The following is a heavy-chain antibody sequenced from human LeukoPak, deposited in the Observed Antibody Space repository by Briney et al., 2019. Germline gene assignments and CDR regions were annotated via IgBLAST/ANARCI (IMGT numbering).Heavy chain of an antibody. D-gene: IGHD4-17*01. CDR1: GFIFSSYG. V-gene: IGHV3-30*19. CDR3: ARDPLYYGDYVAP. CDR2: ISYDGSNK. Sequence: GGSLRLSCAASGFIFSSYGMHWVRQAPGKGLEWVAVISYDGSNKYYADSVKGRFTISRDNSKNTLYLQMNSLRAEDTAVYYCARDPLYYGDYVAPWGQGTLVTVSS. J-gene: IGHJ5*02.